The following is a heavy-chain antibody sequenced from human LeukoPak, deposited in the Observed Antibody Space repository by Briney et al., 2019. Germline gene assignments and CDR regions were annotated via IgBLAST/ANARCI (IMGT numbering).Heavy chain of an antibody. CDR1: GFTFSSYA. Sequence: GGPLRLSCAASGFTFSSYAMSWVRQAPGKGLEWVSTISARGDSTNYADSVKGRFTISRDNSKNTLYLLMDSLRAEDTAIYYCARYYYDSTPRAYYFDYWGQGTLVSASS. CDR3: ARYYYDSTPRAYYFDY. D-gene: IGHD3-22*01. V-gene: IGHV3-23*01. CDR2: ISARGDST. J-gene: IGHJ4*02.